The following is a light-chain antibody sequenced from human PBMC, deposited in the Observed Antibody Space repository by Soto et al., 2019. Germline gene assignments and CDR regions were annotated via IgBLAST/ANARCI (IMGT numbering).Light chain of an antibody. CDR3: PKYNSAPPT. Sequence: DIHINQISSSPFASVGDGVTITWRASQGISNYLAWYQQKPGKVPKLLIYAASPLQSGVPSRFSGSGSGTDFTLTISSLQPEDVATYYCPKYNSAPPTFGQGTKVDIK. J-gene: IGKJ1*01. CDR2: AAS. V-gene: IGKV1-27*01. CDR1: QGISNY.